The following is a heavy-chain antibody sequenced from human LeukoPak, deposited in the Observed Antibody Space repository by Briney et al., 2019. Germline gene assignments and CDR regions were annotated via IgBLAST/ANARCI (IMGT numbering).Heavy chain of an antibody. Sequence: SETLSLTCTVSGGSISSSIYYWGWIRQPPGKGLEWIGSFYYSGSTYYNPSLKSRVTLSVDTSKNQFSLKLSSVTAADTAFYYCASYGYTYGSYFDYWGQATLVTVSS. V-gene: IGHV4-39*01. CDR3: ASYGYTYGSYFDY. J-gene: IGHJ4*02. CDR2: FYYSGST. CDR1: GGSISSSIYY. D-gene: IGHD5-18*01.